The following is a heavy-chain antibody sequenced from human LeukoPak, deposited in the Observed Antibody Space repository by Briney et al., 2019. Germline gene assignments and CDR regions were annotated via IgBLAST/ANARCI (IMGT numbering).Heavy chain of an antibody. CDR2: IYYSGST. V-gene: IGHV4-59*08. J-gene: IGHJ4*02. CDR1: GGSISSYY. D-gene: IGHD3-16*01. Sequence: SETLSLTCTVSGGSISSYYWSWIRQPPGKGLEWIGYIYYSGSTNYNPSLKSRVTISVDTSKNQFSLKLSSVTAADTAVYYCARLGGGVRRRGPPDYWGQGTLVTVSS. CDR3: ARLGGGVRRRGPPDY.